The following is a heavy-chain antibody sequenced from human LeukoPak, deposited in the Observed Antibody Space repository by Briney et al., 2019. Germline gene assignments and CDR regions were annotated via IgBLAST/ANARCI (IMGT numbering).Heavy chain of an antibody. D-gene: IGHD5-18*01. Sequence: GASVKVSCKASGYTFTSYDINWVRQATGQGLEWMGWMNPNSGNTGYAQKFQGRVTITADKSTSTAYMELSSLRSEDTAVYYCARDDPDTAMVYWGQGTLVTVSS. CDR2: MNPNSGNT. CDR1: GYTFTSYD. CDR3: ARDDPDTAMVY. V-gene: IGHV1-8*03. J-gene: IGHJ4*02.